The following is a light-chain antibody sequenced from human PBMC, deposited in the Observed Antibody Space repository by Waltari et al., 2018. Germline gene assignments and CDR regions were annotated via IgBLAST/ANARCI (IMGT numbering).Light chain of an antibody. Sequence: QSVLSQPPSASGTPGQRATISCSGSSSNIGNNYVYWYQQRPGTAPKLLISSNNHRPSGVPDRFSGSKSGTSASLAINGLRSEDEADYYCATWDDSLRMVFGGGTELTVL. J-gene: IGLJ3*02. CDR2: SNN. V-gene: IGLV1-47*01. CDR3: ATWDDSLRMV. CDR1: SSNIGNNY.